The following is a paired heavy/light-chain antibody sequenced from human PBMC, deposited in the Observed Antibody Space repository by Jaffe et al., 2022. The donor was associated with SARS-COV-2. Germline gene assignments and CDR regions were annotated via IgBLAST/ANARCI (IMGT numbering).Heavy chain of an antibody. CDR3: ARDQSGEETSDYDSWAPY. D-gene: IGHD3-22*01. CDR1: GFIFSSYS. V-gene: IGHV3-48*01. Sequence: EVQLVESGGGLVQPGGSLRLSCAASGFIFSSYSMNWVRQAPGKGLEWVSYISSSSRTIYYADSVKGRFTISRDNAKNSLYLQMNSLRAEDTAVYYCARDQSGEETSDYDSWAPYWGQGTLVTVSS. J-gene: IGHJ4*02. CDR2: ISSSSRTI.
Light chain of an antibody. CDR1: QDINNY. J-gene: IGKJ4*01. CDR2: DAS. Sequence: DIQMTQSPSSLSASVGDRVTITCQASQDINNYLNWYQQKPGKAPKLLIYDASNLETGVPSRFSGSGSGTDFTFTISSLQPEDIATYYCQQFDNLPLTFGGGTKVEIK. V-gene: IGKV1-33*01. CDR3: QQFDNLPLT.